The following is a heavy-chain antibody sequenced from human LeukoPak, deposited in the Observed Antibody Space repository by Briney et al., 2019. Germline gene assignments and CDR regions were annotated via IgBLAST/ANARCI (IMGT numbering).Heavy chain of an antibody. Sequence: VSVKVSCKASGGTFSSYAISWVRQATGQGLEWMGWMNPNSGNTGYAQKFQGRVTMTRNTSISTAYMELSSLRSEDTAVYYCATIFWSGYLYAFDIWGQGTMVTVSS. J-gene: IGHJ3*02. V-gene: IGHV1-8*02. CDR1: GGTFSSYA. CDR2: MNPNSGNT. D-gene: IGHD3-3*01. CDR3: ATIFWSGYLYAFDI.